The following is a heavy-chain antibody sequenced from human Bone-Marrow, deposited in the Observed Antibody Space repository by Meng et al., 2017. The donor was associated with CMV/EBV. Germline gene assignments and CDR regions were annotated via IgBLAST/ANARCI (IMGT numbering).Heavy chain of an antibody. CDR2: ISAYNGNT. CDR1: GYTFTSYG. J-gene: IGHJ6*02. D-gene: IGHD1-26*01. V-gene: IGHV1-18*01. Sequence: ASVKVFCKASGYTFTSYGISWVRQAPGQGLEWMGWISAYNGNTNYAQKLQGRVTMTTDTSTSTAYMELRSLRSDDTAVYYCARDYVGATYYYYYYGMDVWGQGTTVTVSS. CDR3: ARDYVGATYYYYYYGMDV.